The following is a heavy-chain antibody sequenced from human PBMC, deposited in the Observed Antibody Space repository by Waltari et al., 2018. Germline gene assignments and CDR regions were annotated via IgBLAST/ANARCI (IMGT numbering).Heavy chain of an antibody. CDR2: IYTSGRT. V-gene: IGHV4-61*09. D-gene: IGHD6-13*01. CDR1: GGSISSGSYC. Sequence: QVQLQESGPGLVTPSQTLSLTCTVSGGSISSGSYCWSWIRQPAGKGLEWSGYIYTSGRTNYNHTLKSRVTISVDTSKNKFSLKLSSVTAADTAVYYCARGGAAAGTDYFDYWGQGTLVTVSS. CDR3: ARGGAAAGTDYFDY. J-gene: IGHJ4*02.